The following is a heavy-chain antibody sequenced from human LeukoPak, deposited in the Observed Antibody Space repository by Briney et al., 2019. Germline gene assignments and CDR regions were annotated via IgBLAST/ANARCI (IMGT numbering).Heavy chain of an antibody. Sequence: ASVKVSCKASGYSFTAYYIHWLRQAPGQGPEWMGWIKPDSGSSHYAQKFQGRVTMTRDTSIRTVYMELSRLRSDDTAVYYCARDRLGIQDDAFDIWGQGTMVTVSS. CDR1: GYSFTAYY. CDR3: ARDRLGIQDDAFDI. CDR2: IKPDSGSS. J-gene: IGHJ3*02. V-gene: IGHV1-2*02. D-gene: IGHD5-18*01.